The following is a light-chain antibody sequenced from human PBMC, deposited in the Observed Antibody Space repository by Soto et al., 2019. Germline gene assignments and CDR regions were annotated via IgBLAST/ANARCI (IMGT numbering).Light chain of an antibody. CDR3: QQINTYPH. V-gene: IGKV1-9*01. Sequence: DIQLTQSPSFLSASVGDRVTITSRASQDISSFLAWYQQKSGKAPNLLIYDASTLQSGVPSRFSGSGSGTEFTLTISSLQPEDFATYFCQQINTYPHFGQGTRLEIK. CDR1: QDISSF. CDR2: DAS. J-gene: IGKJ5*01.